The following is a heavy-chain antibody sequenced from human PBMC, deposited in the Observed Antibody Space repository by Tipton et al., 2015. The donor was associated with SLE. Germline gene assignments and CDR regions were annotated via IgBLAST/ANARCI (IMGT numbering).Heavy chain of an antibody. CDR3: ARGSGWSKSYDVDV. J-gene: IGHJ6*02. Sequence: QSGPEVKKPGESLKISCKGSGYRFTRYWIGWVRQMPGKGLEWMGMIYPADSDARYSPSFQGQVTISADKSISTAYLQWSSLKASDSAMYYCARGSGWSKSYDVDVWGQGTTVTVSS. CDR2: IYPADSDA. D-gene: IGHD6-19*01. CDR1: GYRFTRYW. V-gene: IGHV5-51*03.